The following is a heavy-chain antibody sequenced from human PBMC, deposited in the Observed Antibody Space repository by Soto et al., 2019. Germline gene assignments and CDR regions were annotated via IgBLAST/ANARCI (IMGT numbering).Heavy chain of an antibody. CDR1: GFSFSNYD. V-gene: IGHV3-30-3*01. CDR3: ARKGITGTRGSSWFDP. J-gene: IGHJ5*02. CDR2: ISYDDEINQ. D-gene: IGHD1-7*01. Sequence: QVQLVESGGSVVQPGKSLRLSCAASGFSFSNYDMHWVRQAPGKGLEWVAVISYDDEINQYYDDSVKGRFTISRDKSSNTLYLEMKSRRVEDTAVYDCARKGITGTRGSSWFDPWGQGTLVTVSS.